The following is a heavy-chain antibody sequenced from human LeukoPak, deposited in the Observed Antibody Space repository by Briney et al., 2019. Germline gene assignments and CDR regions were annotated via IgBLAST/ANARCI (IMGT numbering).Heavy chain of an antibody. CDR3: ASNRFGELLLSVWYFND. CDR1: GGTFTSYA. Sequence: GSSVKVSCKASGGTFTSYAISWVRQAPGQGLEWMGRIIPIFGTANYAQKFQGRVTITTDESTSTAYMELSSLRSEDTAVYYCASNRFGELLLSVWYFNDWGQGTLVTLSS. V-gene: IGHV1-69*05. J-gene: IGHJ4*02. CDR2: IIPIFGTA. D-gene: IGHD3-10*01.